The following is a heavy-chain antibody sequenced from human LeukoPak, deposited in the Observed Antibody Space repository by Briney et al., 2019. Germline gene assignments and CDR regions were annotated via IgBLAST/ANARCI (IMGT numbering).Heavy chain of an antibody. J-gene: IGHJ4*02. CDR2: INPNSGGT. V-gene: IGHV1-2*02. CDR3: ARDRLAFDY. Sequence: ASVRLSCAASGYTFTGYYMHWVRQAPGQGLEWMAWINPNSGGTNYAQTLKGRFTITRDTSISTPYMQLSRLRADDTAVYYCARDRLAFDYWGQGTLVTVSS. CDR1: GYTFTGYY.